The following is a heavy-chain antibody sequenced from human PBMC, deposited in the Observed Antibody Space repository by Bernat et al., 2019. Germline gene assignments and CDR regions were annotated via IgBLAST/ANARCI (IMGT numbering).Heavy chain of an antibody. CDR2: ISSSSGYI. J-gene: IGHJ4*02. CDR1: GFTFSSYS. V-gene: IGHV3-21*01. D-gene: IGHD5-12*01. CDR3: ASNVRVSVAIFDY. Sequence: EVQLVESGGGLVKPGGSLRLSCAASGFTFSSYSVNWVRQAPGKGLEWVSSISSSSGYIYYADSVKGRFTISRDNAKNSLYLQMNSLRAEDTAVYYCASNVRVSVAIFDYWGQGTLVTVSS.